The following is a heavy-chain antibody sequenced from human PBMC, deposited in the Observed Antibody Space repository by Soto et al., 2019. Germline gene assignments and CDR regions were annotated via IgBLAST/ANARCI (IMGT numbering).Heavy chain of an antibody. CDR2: INPNSGGT. J-gene: IGHJ6*02. CDR1: GYTFTGYY. D-gene: IGHD3-10*01. Sequence: GVSVKVSCKASGYTFTGYYMHWVRQAPGQGLEWMGWINPNSGGTNYAQKFQGWVTMTRDTSISTAYMELSRLRSDDTAVYYCARGGSLWFGELSAYYYGMDVWGQGTTVTVSS. CDR3: ARGGSLWFGELSAYYYGMDV. V-gene: IGHV1-2*04.